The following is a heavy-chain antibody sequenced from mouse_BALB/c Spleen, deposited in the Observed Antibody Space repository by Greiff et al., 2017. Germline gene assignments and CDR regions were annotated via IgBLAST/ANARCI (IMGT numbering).Heavy chain of an antibody. V-gene: IGHV2-6-7*01. D-gene: IGHD1-1*01. CDR2: IWGDGST. Sequence: QVQLKESGPGLVAPSQSLSITCTVSGFSLTGYGVNWVRQPPGKGLEWLGMIWGDGSTDYNSALKSRLSISKDNSKSQVFLKMNSLQTDDTARYYCARDLDYYGSSYWYFDVWGAGTTVTVSS. J-gene: IGHJ1*01. CDR3: ARDLDYYGSSYWYFDV. CDR1: GFSLTGYG.